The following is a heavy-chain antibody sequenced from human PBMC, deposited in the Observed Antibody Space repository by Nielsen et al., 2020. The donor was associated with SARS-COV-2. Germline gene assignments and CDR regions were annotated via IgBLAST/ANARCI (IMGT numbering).Heavy chain of an antibody. J-gene: IGHJ4*02. V-gene: IGHV1-18*04. CDR3: ARDKGYYYGSGSYYTDY. D-gene: IGHD3-10*01. CDR1: GYTFTYYY. CDR2: ISAYNGNT. Sequence: ASVKVSCKTSGYTFTYYYIHWVRQAPGQGLEWMGRISAYNGNTNYAQKLQGRVTMTTDTSTSTAYMELRSLRSDDTAVYYCARDKGYYYGSGSYYTDYWGQGTLVTVSS.